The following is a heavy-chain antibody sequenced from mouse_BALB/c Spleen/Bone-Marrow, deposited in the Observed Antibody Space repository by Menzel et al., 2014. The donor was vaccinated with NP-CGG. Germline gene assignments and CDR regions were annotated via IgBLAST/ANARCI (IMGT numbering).Heavy chain of an antibody. V-gene: IGHV7-3*02. J-gene: IGHJ1*01. CDR2: IRNKANGYIT. CDR3: ARDTVITTHWYFDV. D-gene: IGHD2-4*01. Sequence: EVQVVESGGGLGQPGGSLRLSCATSGFTFTDYYMSWVRQPPGKALEWLGFIRNKANGYITEYSASVKGRFTISRDNSQSILYLQMNTLRAEDSATYYCARDTVITTHWYFDVWGAGTTVTVSS. CDR1: GFTFTDYY.